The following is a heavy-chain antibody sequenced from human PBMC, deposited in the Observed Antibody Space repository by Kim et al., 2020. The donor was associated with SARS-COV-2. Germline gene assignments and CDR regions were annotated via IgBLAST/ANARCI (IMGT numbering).Heavy chain of an antibody. D-gene: IGHD6-19*01. CDR2: IKQDGSEK. CDR3: ARVGSSGSPTKPNYYYYYGMDV. V-gene: IGHV3-7*01. J-gene: IGHJ6*02. CDR1: GFTFSSYW. Sequence: GGSLRLSCAASGFTFSSYWMSWVRQAPGKGLEWVANIKQDGSEKYYVDSVKGRFTISRDNAKNSLYLQMNSLRAEDTAVYYCARVGSSGSPTKPNYYYYYGMDVWGQGTTVTVSS.